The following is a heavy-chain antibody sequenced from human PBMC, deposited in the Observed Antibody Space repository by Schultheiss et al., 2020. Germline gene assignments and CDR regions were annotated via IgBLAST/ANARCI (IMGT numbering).Heavy chain of an antibody. V-gene: IGHV4-59*01. Sequence: SETLSLTCTVSGGSINSNYWTWIRQPPGKGLEWIGYIYHSGITTYNTSLKRRLTISVDTSKNQFSLKLSSVTAADTAVYYCARATAVVTPIYYYYGMDVWGQGTTVTVSS. J-gene: IGHJ6*02. CDR3: ARATAVVTPIYYYYGMDV. D-gene: IGHD4-23*01. CDR1: GGSINSNY. CDR2: IYHSGIT.